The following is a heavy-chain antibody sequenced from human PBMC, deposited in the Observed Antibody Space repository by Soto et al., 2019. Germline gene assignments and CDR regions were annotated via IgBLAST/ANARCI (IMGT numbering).Heavy chain of an antibody. V-gene: IGHV3-23*01. CDR3: ASDYSSSWFTLDY. D-gene: IGHD6-13*01. J-gene: IGHJ4*02. CDR2: IDGSGGST. Sequence: GGSLRLSCAASGFTFSNYAMTWVRQAPGKGLEWVSSIDGSGGSTSYADSGKGRFTISRDNSKNTLYLQMNSLRAEDTAVYYCASDYSSSWFTLDYWGQGTLVTVSS. CDR1: GFTFSNYA.